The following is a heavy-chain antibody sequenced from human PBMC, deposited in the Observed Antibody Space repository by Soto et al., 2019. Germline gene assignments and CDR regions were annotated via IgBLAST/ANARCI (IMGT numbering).Heavy chain of an antibody. CDR3: ARVDYYDSSGYGPLDY. Sequence: SVTPSLTCPFSGGSISSGGYYWSWIRQHPGKGLEWIGYIYYSGSTYYNPSLKSRVTISVDTSKNQFSLKLSPVTAADTAVYYCARVDYYDSSGYGPLDYWGQGTLVTVSS. V-gene: IGHV4-31*03. CDR2: IYYSGST. D-gene: IGHD3-22*01. J-gene: IGHJ4*02. CDR1: GGSISSGGYY.